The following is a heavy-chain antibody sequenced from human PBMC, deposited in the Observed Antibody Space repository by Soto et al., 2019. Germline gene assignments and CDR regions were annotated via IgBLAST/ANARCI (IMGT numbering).Heavy chain of an antibody. J-gene: IGHJ6*02. CDR2: IYYSGST. V-gene: IGHV4-59*08. D-gene: IGHD1-26*01. CDR3: ASFESGSYYYYGMDV. CDR1: GGSISSYY. Sequence: SETLSLTCTVSGGSISSYYWSWIRQPPGKGLEWIGYIYYSGSTNYNPSLKSRVTISVDTSKNQFSLKLSSVTAADTAVYYCASFESGSYYYYGMDVWGQGTTVTVSS.